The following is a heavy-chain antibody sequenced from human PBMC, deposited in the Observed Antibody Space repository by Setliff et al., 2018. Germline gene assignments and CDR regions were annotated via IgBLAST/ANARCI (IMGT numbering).Heavy chain of an antibody. J-gene: IGHJ4*02. CDR3: TRDRDWAPFDS. CDR1: GFTFSTYT. D-gene: IGHD3-9*01. Sequence: GGSLRLSCAASGFTFSTYTMNWVRQAPGKGLEWVSSIDTSSSYIYYADSVKGRFTISRDSSKNMVYLQMNSLRPEDTAVYYCTRDRDWAPFDSWGQGTLVTVSS. CDR2: IDTSSSYI. V-gene: IGHV3-21*01.